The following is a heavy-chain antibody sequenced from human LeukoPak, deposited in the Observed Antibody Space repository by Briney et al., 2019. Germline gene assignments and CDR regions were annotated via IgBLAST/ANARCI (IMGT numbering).Heavy chain of an antibody. Sequence: PGGSLRLSCAASGFTFSDYYMSWIRQAPGKGLEWVSYISSSGSTIYYADSVKGRFTISRDNAKNSLYLQMNSLRAEDTAVYYCARGIAKTTLNAFDIWGQGTVVTVSS. D-gene: IGHD4-11*01. V-gene: IGHV3-11*04. CDR1: GFTFSDYY. CDR2: ISSSGSTI. J-gene: IGHJ3*02. CDR3: ARGIAKTTLNAFDI.